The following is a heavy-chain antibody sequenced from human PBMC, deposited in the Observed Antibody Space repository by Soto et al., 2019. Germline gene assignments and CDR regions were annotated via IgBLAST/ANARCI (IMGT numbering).Heavy chain of an antibody. J-gene: IGHJ6*02. CDR1: GLTISNDW. CDR3: TTGSVGGV. CDR2: IKTNTEGGTT. Sequence: EVQLVESGGGFIYPGGSLRLSCAASGLTISNDWMNWVRQAPGKGLEWVGRIKTNTEGGTTDYAAAVKGRFTVSRDDSKNTLYLQMNILTTEDTAVYYCTTGSVGGVWGPGTTVTVSS. V-gene: IGHV3-15*07. D-gene: IGHD2-15*01.